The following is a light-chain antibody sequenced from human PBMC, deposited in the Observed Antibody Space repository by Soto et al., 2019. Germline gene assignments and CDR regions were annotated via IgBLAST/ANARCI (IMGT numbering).Light chain of an antibody. V-gene: IGKV1-5*01. Sequence: DIQMTQSPSTLSASVGDRVTITSRASQSISSRLAWYQQKPGKAPKLLIYDASSLESGVPSRFSGSGSGTEFTLTISSLQPDDFATYYCQQYNSYSWTFGQGTKVEIK. CDR1: QSISSR. J-gene: IGKJ1*01. CDR2: DAS. CDR3: QQYNSYSWT.